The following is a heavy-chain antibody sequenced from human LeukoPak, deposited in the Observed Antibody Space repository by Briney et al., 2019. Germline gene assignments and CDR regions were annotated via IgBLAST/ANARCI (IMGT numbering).Heavy chain of an antibody. CDR3: ARVRNVGYCSSTSCYSWYFDL. CDR1: GGTFSSYA. J-gene: IGHJ2*01. CDR2: IIPIFGTA. Sequence: SVKVSCKVSGGTFSSYAISWVRQAPGQGLEWMGGIIPIFGTANYANKFHGRVTITTVESTCTAYMELSSLRSEDTAVYYCARVRNVGYCSSTSCYSWYFDLWGRGTLVTVSS. D-gene: IGHD2-2*01. V-gene: IGHV1-69*05.